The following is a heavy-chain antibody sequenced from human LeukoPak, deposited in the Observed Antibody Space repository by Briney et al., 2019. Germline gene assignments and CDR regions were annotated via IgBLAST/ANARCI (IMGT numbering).Heavy chain of an antibody. CDR1: GGSISSYY. CDR3: ARARMTTVTKNWFDP. V-gene: IGHV4-59*01. Sequence: SETLSLTCTVSGGSISSYYWSWIRQPPGKGLEWIGYIYYSGSTNYNPSLKSRVTISVDTSKNQFSLKLTSVTAADTAVYYCARARMTTVTKNWFDPWGQGTLVTVSS. D-gene: IGHD4-17*01. J-gene: IGHJ5*02. CDR2: IYYSGST.